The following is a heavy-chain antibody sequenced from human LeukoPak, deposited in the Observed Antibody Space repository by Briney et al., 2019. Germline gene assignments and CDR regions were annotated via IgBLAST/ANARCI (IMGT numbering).Heavy chain of an antibody. V-gene: IGHV3-53*01. D-gene: IGHD3-10*01. CDR2: IYSGGSI. CDR3: AREGGAHGGRAFDI. Sequence: VRSLRLSCAASGFTVSSNYMSWVRQAPGKGLEWASVIYSGGSIYYADSVKGRFTISRDNSKNTLYLQMNSLRAEDTAVYYCAREGGAHGGRAFDIWGQGTMVTVSS. J-gene: IGHJ3*02. CDR1: GFTVSSNY.